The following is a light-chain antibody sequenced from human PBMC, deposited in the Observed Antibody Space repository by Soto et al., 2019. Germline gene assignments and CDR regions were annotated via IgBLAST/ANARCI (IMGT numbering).Light chain of an antibody. Sequence: QSVLTQPASVSGSPGQSITISCTGSSTDVGGYNYVAWYQQHPGTAPKLMIYGDSNRPSGVSNRFSGSKSGNTASLTISGLQAEDEADYYCRSYTSSRTRVFGTGTKVTVL. V-gene: IGLV2-14*01. CDR2: GDS. J-gene: IGLJ6*01. CDR1: STDVGGYNY. CDR3: RSYTSSRTRV.